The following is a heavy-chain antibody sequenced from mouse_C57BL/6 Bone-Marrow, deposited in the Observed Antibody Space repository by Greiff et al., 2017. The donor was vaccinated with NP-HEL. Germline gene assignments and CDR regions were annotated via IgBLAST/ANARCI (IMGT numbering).Heavy chain of an antibody. CDR3: ARFYYYGSFAY. CDR1: GYTFTSYW. Sequence: QVQLQQPGAELVKPGASVKLSCTASGYTFTSYWMHWVKQRPGQGLAGIGMILPNSGSTNYNEKFKSKATLTVDTSSSPAYLQLGSLTSEDSAVYYCARFYYYGSFAYWGQGTLVTVSA. CDR2: ILPNSGST. V-gene: IGHV1-64*01. D-gene: IGHD1-1*01. J-gene: IGHJ3*01.